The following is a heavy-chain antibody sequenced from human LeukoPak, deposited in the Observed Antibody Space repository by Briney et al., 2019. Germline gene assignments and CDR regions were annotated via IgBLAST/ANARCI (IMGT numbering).Heavy chain of an antibody. J-gene: IGHJ4*02. CDR2: INPSGGST. Sequence: AXVKVSCKASGYTFTGYYMHWVRQAPGQGLEWMGIINPSGGSTNYAQKFQGRVTMTSDTSTSTVYMELSSLRSEDTAVYYCARDQEEGYWGQGTLVTVSS. CDR1: GYTFTGYY. V-gene: IGHV1-46*01. CDR3: ARDQEEGY.